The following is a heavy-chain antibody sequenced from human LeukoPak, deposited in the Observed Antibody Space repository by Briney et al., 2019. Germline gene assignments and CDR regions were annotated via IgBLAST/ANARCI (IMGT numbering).Heavy chain of an antibody. CDR1: GYTFTSYD. J-gene: IGHJ6*04. CDR3: AKDLGGYSSSSYPTRYYGMDV. V-gene: IGHV1-8*01. Sequence: ASVKVSCKASGYTFTSYDINWVRQATGQGLEWMGWMNPNSGNTGYAQKFQGRVTMTRNTSISTAYMELTGLRSEDTAVYYCAKDLGGYSSSSYPTRYYGMDVWGKGTTVTVSS. D-gene: IGHD6-13*01. CDR2: MNPNSGNT.